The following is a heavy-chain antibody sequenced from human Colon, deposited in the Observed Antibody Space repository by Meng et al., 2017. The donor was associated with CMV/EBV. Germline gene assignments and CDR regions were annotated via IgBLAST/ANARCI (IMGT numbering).Heavy chain of an antibody. CDR1: GFTVSSTY. D-gene: IGHD3-10*01. CDR3: AKGSSEFLYYGMDV. V-gene: IGHV3-23*03. Sequence: GESLKISCATSGFTVSSTYMSWVRQAPGKGLDWVSVIYAGGRSTYFADSVKGRFIISRDDSKNTLYMEMNSLRAEDTAVYYCAKGSSEFLYYGMDVWGQGTTVTVSS. CDR2: IYAGGRST. J-gene: IGHJ6*02.